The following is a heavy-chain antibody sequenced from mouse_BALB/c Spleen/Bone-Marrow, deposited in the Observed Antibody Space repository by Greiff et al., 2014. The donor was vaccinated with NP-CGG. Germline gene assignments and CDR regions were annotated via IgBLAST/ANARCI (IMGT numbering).Heavy chain of an antibody. CDR3: TRGLEYVVDY. Sequence: EVQGVESGPELVKPGASMKISCKASGYSFTGYTMNWVKQSHGKNLEWIGLINPYNGGTGYNQKFKDKATLTVDKSSSTAYMELLSLTSEDSAVYYCTRGLEYVVDYLGQGTSVTVSS. CDR2: INPYNGGT. J-gene: IGHJ4*01. V-gene: IGHV1-18*01. D-gene: IGHD2-13*01. CDR1: GYSFTGYT.